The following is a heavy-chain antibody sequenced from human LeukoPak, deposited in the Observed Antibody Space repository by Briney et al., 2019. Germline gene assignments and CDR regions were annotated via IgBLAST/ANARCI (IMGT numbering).Heavy chain of an antibody. J-gene: IGHJ6*02. CDR3: ARLGDCTSTSCSSPSYYYYYGMDV. Sequence: GESLKISCMGSGYSFTSYWIGWVRQMPGKGLEWMGIIYPGDSNTRYSPSFQGQVTISADKSISTAYLQWSSLKASDTAIYYCARLGDCTSTSCSSPSYYYYYGMDVWGQGTTVTVSS. D-gene: IGHD2-2*01. CDR1: GYSFTSYW. V-gene: IGHV5-51*01. CDR2: IYPGDSNT.